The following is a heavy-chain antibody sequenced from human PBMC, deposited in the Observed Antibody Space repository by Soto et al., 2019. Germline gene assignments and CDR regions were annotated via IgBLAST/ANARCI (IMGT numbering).Heavy chain of an antibody. CDR3: SRQGQTSHLNRFAP. Sequence: PSETLSLTCTVSGGSISRSGYYWGWIRQPPGKGLEWIGSIYDSGSTYYNPSLKSRATISVDTSKNHFSLKLNFVTAADTAVYYCSRQGQTSHLNRFAPSAQRILVLVSS. J-gene: IGHJ5*02. V-gene: IGHV4-39*01. CDR2: IYDSGST. D-gene: IGHD6-6*01. CDR1: GGSISRSGYY.